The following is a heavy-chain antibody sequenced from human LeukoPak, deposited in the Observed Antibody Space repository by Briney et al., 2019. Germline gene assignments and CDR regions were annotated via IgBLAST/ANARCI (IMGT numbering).Heavy chain of an antibody. J-gene: IGHJ4*02. CDR3: AREPYDYVWGSYRYTLDY. V-gene: IGHV3-30*03. Sequence: GRSLRLSCAASGFTFSTYGMHWVRQAPGKGLEWVAHIAYDGSKEYYVDSVKGRFTISRDNSKNMLYLQMNSLRAEDTAVYYCAREPYDYVWGSYRYTLDYWGQGTLVTVSS. CDR1: GFTFSTYG. D-gene: IGHD3-16*02. CDR2: IAYDGSKE.